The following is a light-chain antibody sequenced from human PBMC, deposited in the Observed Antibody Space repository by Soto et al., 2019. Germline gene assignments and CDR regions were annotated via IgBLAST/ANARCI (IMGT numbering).Light chain of an antibody. Sequence: EIVLTQSPATLSLSPGERATFSCRASQSVSSYLAWYQQKPGQAPRLLLYDASTRATCIAARFGGSGSRTDFTLTISRLEPEDFAVYYCQQHNNWPPSITFGQGTRLEIK. V-gene: IGKV3-11*01. CDR2: DAS. CDR3: QQHNNWPPSIT. CDR1: QSVSSY. J-gene: IGKJ5*01.